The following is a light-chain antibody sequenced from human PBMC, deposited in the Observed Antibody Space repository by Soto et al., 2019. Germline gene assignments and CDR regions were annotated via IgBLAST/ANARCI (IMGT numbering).Light chain of an antibody. Sequence: ALAQPASVSGSPGQSITISCTGTSSDVGAYNYVSWYQQNPGKAPKLLIYDVRYRPSGVSNRFSCSKSGNTAYLIISGLQAEDEADYYCSSFTSRHTYVFGSGTKLTVL. J-gene: IGLJ1*01. V-gene: IGLV2-14*01. CDR1: SSDVGAYNY. CDR3: SSFTSRHTYV. CDR2: DVR.